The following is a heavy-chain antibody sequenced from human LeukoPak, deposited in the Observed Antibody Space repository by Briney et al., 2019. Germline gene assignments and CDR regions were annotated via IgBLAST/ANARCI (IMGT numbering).Heavy chain of an antibody. Sequence: PGTLSQSCAVSGGSISSSIGWSWVRQPPGKGLEWIGEIYHSGSTNYNPSLKSRVTISVDKSKNQFSLKLSSVTAADTAVYYCARERSGSYSRVRGRVFNFWGQGALVPVSS. CDR1: GGSISSSIG. V-gene: IGHV4-4*03. CDR3: ARERSGSYSRVRGRVFNF. J-gene: IGHJ4*02. D-gene: IGHD1-26*01. CDR2: IYHSGST.